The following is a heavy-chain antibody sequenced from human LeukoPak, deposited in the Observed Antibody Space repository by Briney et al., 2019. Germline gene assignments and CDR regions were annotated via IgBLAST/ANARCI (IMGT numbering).Heavy chain of an antibody. CDR2: ISYDGSNK. CDR1: GFTFSSYG. Sequence: PGGSLRLSCAASGFTFSSYGMHWVRQAPGKGLEWVAVISYDGSNKYYADSVKGRYTISRDNSKNTLYLQMNSLRAEDTAVYYCAKGFWSSGFLDYSGQGTLVTVSS. J-gene: IGHJ4*02. CDR3: AKGFWSSGFLDY. V-gene: IGHV3-30*18. D-gene: IGHD6-19*01.